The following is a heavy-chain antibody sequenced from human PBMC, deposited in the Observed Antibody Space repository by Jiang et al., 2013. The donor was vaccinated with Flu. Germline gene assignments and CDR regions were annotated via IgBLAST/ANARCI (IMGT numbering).Heavy chain of an antibody. CDR2: INHSGST. V-gene: IGHV4-34*01. J-gene: IGHJ3*02. D-gene: IGHD3-22*01. CDR3: ARGLYYYDSSGYYSPFPLDI. Sequence: LLKPSETLSLTCAVYGGSFSGYYWSWIRQPPGKGLEWIGEINHSGSTNYNPSLKSRVTISVDTSKNQFSLKLSSVTAADTAVYYCARGLYYYDSSGYYSPFPLDIWGQGTMVTVSS. CDR1: GGSFSGYY.